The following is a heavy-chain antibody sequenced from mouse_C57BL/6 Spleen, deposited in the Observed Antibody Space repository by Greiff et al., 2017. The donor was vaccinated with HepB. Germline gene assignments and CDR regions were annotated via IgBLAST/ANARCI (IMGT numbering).Heavy chain of an antibody. CDR3: ARFGYGSSYDYYAMDY. J-gene: IGHJ4*01. CDR2: IYPGSGST. D-gene: IGHD1-1*01. Sequence: VQLQQSGAELVKPGASVKMSCKASGYTFTSYWITWVKQRPGQGLEWIGDIYPGSGSTNYNEKFKSKATLTVDTSSSTAYMQLSSLTSEDSAVYYCARFGYGSSYDYYAMDYWGQGTSVTVSS. CDR1: GYTFTSYW. V-gene: IGHV1-55*01.